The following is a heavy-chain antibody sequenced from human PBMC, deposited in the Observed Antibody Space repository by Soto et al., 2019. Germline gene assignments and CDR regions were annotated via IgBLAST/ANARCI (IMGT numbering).Heavy chain of an antibody. V-gene: IGHV1-46*01. Sequence: GASVKVSCKASGYTFTSYYMHWVRQAPGQGLEWMGIINPSGGSTSYAQKFQGRVTMTRDTSTSTVYMELSSLRSEDTAVYYCARARITIFGVVPIPDDYWGQGTLVTVSS. CDR2: INPSGGST. CDR1: GYTFTSYY. J-gene: IGHJ4*02. CDR3: ARARITIFGVVPIPDDY. D-gene: IGHD3-3*01.